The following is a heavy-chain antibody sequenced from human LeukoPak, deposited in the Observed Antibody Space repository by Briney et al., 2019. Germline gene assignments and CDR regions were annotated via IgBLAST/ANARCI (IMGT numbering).Heavy chain of an antibody. J-gene: IGHJ5*02. CDR1: GGTFSSYA. CDR2: INPNSGGT. CDR3: ARDRGYCTNGVYSNWFDP. Sequence: EASVKVSCKASGGTFSSYAISWVRQAPGQGLEWMGGINPNSGGTNYAQKFQGRVTMTRDTSISTAYIELSRLRSDDTAVYYCARDRGYCTNGVYSNWFDPWGQGTLVTVSS. D-gene: IGHD2-8*01. V-gene: IGHV1-2*02.